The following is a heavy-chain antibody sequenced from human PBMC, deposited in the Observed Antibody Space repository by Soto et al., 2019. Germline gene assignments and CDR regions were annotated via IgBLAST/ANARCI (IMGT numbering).Heavy chain of an antibody. Sequence: GGSLRLSCAASGLTFSSYGMHWVRQAKGKGLEWVAVIWYDGSNKYYADSVKGRFTISRDNSKNTLYLQMNSLRAEDTAVYYCAREYYYGSGSYYSPFDYWGQGTLVTVSS. CDR3: AREYYYGSGSYYSPFDY. J-gene: IGHJ4*02. CDR2: IWYDGSNK. V-gene: IGHV3-33*01. CDR1: GLTFSSYG. D-gene: IGHD3-10*01.